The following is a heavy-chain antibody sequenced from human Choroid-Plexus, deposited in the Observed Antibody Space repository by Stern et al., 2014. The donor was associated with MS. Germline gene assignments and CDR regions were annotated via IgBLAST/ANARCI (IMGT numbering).Heavy chain of an antibody. J-gene: IGHJ4*02. CDR2: ISYDGSDK. Sequence: QLVQSGGGVAQPGRPLILSCAASGFTFSNFGMHWVRQAPGKGLEWGALISYDGSDKYYADSVKGRFTIFRDNSKNTLYMHMSSLRAEDTAVYYCAKDRQWSTYFFDYWGQGSLVTVSS. V-gene: IGHV3-30*18. D-gene: IGHD2-15*01. CDR3: AKDRQWSTYFFDY. CDR1: GFTFSNFG.